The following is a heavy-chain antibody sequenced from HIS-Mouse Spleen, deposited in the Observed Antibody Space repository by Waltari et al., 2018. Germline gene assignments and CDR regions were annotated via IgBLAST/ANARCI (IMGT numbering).Heavy chain of an antibody. J-gene: IGHJ2*01. V-gene: IGHV4-61*01. CDR1: GGSISSSSYY. CDR3: ARASRDLLLPRYFDL. CDR2: IYYSGST. Sequence: QLQLQESGPGLVKPSETLSLTCTVSGGSISSSSYYWSWIRQPPGKGLEWIGYIYYSGSTNYNPSLKSRVTISVDTSKNQFSLKLRSVTAADTAVYYCARASRDLLLPRYFDLWGRGTLVTVSS.